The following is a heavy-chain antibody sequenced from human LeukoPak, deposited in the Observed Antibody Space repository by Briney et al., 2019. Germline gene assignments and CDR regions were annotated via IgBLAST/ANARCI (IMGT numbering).Heavy chain of an antibody. D-gene: IGHD5-18*01. J-gene: IGHJ4*02. CDR2: IKQDGSDK. V-gene: IGHV3-7*01. Sequence: GGSLRLSCAASGFTFSGYWMSWVRQAPGKGLEWVANIKQDGSDKYYVDSVKGRFTISRDNAKNSLYLQMNSLRAEDTAVYYCARDRLLGYSYGTKFDYWGQGTLVTVSS. CDR1: GFTFSGYW. CDR3: ARDRLLGYSYGTKFDY.